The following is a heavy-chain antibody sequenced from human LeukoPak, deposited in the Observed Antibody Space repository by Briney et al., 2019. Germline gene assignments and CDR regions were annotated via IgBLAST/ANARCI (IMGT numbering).Heavy chain of an antibody. J-gene: IGHJ4*02. CDR3: AKQVSGFGELYSYFDY. CDR1: GFTFSSYA. Sequence: PGGSLRLSCAASGFTFSSYAMSWVRQAPGKGLEWVSAISGSGGSTYYADSVKGRFTISRDNSKNTPYLQMNSLRAEDTAVYYCAKQVSGFGELYSYFDYWGQGTLVTVSS. D-gene: IGHD3-10*01. CDR2: ISGSGGST. V-gene: IGHV3-23*01.